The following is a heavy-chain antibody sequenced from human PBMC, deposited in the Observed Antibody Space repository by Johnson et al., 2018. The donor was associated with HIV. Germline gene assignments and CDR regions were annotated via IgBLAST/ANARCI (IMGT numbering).Heavy chain of an antibody. Sequence: VQLVESGGGLVQPGGSLRLSCAASGFSFSSYGVHWVRQAPGKGLEYVSSISSNGGSTYYANSVKGRFPISRDNSKNTLYLQMNSLRAEDPAVYYCASPEAPYYDILTGYYAAFDIWGQGTMVTVSS. J-gene: IGHJ3*02. D-gene: IGHD3-9*01. CDR1: GFSFSSYG. V-gene: IGHV3-64*01. CDR2: ISSNGGST. CDR3: ASPEAPYYDILTGYYAAFDI.